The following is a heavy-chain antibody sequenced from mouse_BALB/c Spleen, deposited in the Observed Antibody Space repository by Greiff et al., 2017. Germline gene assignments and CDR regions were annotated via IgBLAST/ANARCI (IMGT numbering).Heavy chain of an antibody. CDR2: INPYNDGT. CDR3: ARRYYDSSYYVDY. J-gene: IGHJ2*01. D-gene: IGHD1-1*01. Sequence: VQLQQSGPELVKPGASVKMSCTASGYTFTSYFMHWVKQKPGQGLEWIGYINPYNDGTKYNEKFKGKATLTSDKSSSTAYMQLSSLTSEDSAVYYCARRYYDSSYYVDYWGQGTTLTVSA. V-gene: IGHV1-14*01. CDR1: GYTFTSYF.